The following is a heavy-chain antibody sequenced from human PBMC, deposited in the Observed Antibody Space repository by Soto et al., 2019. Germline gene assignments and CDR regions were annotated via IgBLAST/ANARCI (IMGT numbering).Heavy chain of an antibody. CDR3: ARAYGLGPFDI. D-gene: IGHD3-10*01. CDR1: GGSISSYY. J-gene: IGHJ3*02. Sequence: QVQLQESGPGLVKPSETLSLTCTVSGGSISSYYWSWIRQPPGKGLECIGYIFYSGSTNYNPSLKSRVTISVDTSKNQFSLKLSSVTAADTAVYYCARAYGLGPFDIWGQGTMVTVSS. V-gene: IGHV4-59*08. CDR2: IFYSGST.